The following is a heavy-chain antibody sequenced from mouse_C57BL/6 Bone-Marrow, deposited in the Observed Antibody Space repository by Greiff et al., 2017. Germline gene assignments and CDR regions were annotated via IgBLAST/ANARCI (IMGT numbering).Heavy chain of an antibody. D-gene: IGHD1-1*01. V-gene: IGHV1-54*01. CDR3: ARGCLLRYYAMDY. CDR1: GYAFTNYL. J-gene: IGHJ4*01. CDR2: INPGSGGT. Sequence: VKLQESGAELVRPGTSVKVSCKASGYAFTNYLIEWVKQRPGQGLEWIGVINPGSGGTNYNEKFKGKATLTADKSSSTAYMQLCSLTSEDSAVYFCARGCLLRYYAMDYWGQGTSVTVSS.